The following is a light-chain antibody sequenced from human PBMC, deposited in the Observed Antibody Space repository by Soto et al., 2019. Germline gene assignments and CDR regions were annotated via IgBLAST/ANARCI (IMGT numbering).Light chain of an antibody. CDR3: QQYSGYLTWT. J-gene: IGKJ1*01. Sequence: DIQMTQSPSTLSASVGDRVTITCRASQSISRWLAWYQQKPGKAPKVLIYDDSTLESGVPSRFSGSGSGKEFTLTISSLQPDDCATYYCQQYSGYLTWTCGQGTKVEIK. CDR1: QSISRW. V-gene: IGKV1-5*01. CDR2: DDS.